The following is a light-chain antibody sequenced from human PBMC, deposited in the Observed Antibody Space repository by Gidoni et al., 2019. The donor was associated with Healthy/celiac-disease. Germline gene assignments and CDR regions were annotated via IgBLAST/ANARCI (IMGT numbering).Light chain of an antibody. J-gene: IGKJ1*01. CDR3: QQYHA. CDR2: GAS. Sequence: EIVLTQSPGTLSLSPGERATLSCRASQSVSSSYLAWYQQKPGQAPRLLIYGASSRATGIPDRFSGSGSGTDFTLTISRLEPEDFAGYYCQQYHAFXQXTKVEIK. CDR1: QSVSSSY. V-gene: IGKV3-20*01.